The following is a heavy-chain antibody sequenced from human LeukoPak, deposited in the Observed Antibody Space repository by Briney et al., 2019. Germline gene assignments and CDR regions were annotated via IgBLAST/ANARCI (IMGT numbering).Heavy chain of an antibody. CDR1: GFTFSNFA. Sequence: GGSLRLSCAASGFTFSNFALSWVRQAPGRGLEWVSAIRGSGDNTYYADSVRGRFTISRDNSKSTLYLQMNSLRAEDTAIYYCAKNMGPEYYYGMDVWGQGTTVTVSS. CDR3: AKNMGPEYYYGMDV. CDR2: IRGSGDNT. V-gene: IGHV3-23*01. J-gene: IGHJ6*02. D-gene: IGHD2/OR15-2a*01.